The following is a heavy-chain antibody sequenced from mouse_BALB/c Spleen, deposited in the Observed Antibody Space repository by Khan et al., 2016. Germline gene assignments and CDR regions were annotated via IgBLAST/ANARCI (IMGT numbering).Heavy chain of an antibody. D-gene: IGHD1-1*01. J-gene: IGHJ3*01. V-gene: IGHV1-54*01. CDR2: INPGSGGT. CDR1: GYAFTNYL. Sequence: QVQLQQSGAELVRPGTSVKVSCKASGYAFTNYLIEWVKQRPGQGLEWIGVINPGSGGTNYNEKFKGKATLTADKSSSTAYMQLSSLTSDDSAVXFSARADYYCSGGDYWGQGTLVTVSA. CDR3: ARADYYCSGGDY.